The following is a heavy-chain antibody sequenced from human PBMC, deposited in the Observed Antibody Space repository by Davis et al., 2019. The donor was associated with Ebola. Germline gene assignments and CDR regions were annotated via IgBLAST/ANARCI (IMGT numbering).Heavy chain of an antibody. CDR3: ARGPHYYDSSGYPRV. CDR1: GYTFTSYG. Sequence: ASVKVSCKASGYTFTSYGISWVRQAPGQGLEWMGWISAYNGNTNYAQKLQGRVTMTTDTSTSTAYMELRSLRSDDTAVYYCARGPHYYDSSGYPRVWGQGTLVTVSS. D-gene: IGHD3-22*01. CDR2: ISAYNGNT. J-gene: IGHJ4*02. V-gene: IGHV1-18*01.